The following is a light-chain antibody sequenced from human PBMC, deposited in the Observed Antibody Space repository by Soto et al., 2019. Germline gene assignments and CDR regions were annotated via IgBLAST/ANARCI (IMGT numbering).Light chain of an antibody. V-gene: IGKV1-5*03. Sequence: DIQMTQSPSTLSASVGDRVTITCRASQSISSWLAWYQQKPGKAPKLLIYKASSLESGIPARFSGSGYGTEFTLTISSLQPDDFATYYCQQYNSYPWTFGQETKVEIK. CDR2: KAS. J-gene: IGKJ1*01. CDR1: QSISSW. CDR3: QQYNSYPWT.